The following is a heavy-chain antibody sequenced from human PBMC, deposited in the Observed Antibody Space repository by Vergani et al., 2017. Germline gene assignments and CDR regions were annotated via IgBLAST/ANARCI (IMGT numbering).Heavy chain of an antibody. CDR2: IITFFGTT. V-gene: IGHV1-69*13. J-gene: IGHJ4*02. CDR3: ARPDDYVWGSYRYSVLSY. Sequence: QVQLVQSGAEVKKPGSSVKVSCKASGGPFKNSAFSWVRQVPGQGLEWMGRIITFFGTTDYAQKFQGRFTIIADEFTKTVDMQLSNLRSEDTAVYYCARPDDYVWGSYRYSVLSYWGQGTLVTVSS. CDR1: GGPFKNSA. D-gene: IGHD3-16*02.